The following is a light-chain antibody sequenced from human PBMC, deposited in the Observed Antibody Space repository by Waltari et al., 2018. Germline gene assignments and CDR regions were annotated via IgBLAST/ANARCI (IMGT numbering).Light chain of an antibody. CDR1: NLGEKY. CDR2: QDN. Sequence: SYELTQPPSVSVSPGQTANLPSSGDNLGEKYVSWYQQRPGQSPITVIYQDNQRPSGIPERFSGSNSGNTATLTISGTQALDEADYYCQAWDGATAVFGTGTQVTVL. J-gene: IGLJ1*01. CDR3: QAWDGATAV. V-gene: IGLV3-1*01.